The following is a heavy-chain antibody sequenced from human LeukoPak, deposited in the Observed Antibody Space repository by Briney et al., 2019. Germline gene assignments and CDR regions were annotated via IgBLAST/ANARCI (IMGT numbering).Heavy chain of an antibody. Sequence: SETLSLTCTVSGGSINTYYWSWIRQPPGKGLEWIAYVRDNGESNYNPSLKRRVAISLDTANNQISLRLNFVTAADTAIYYCARQPANTAAFDIWGLGTMVTVSS. CDR1: GGSINTYY. CDR2: VRDNGES. J-gene: IGHJ3*02. V-gene: IGHV4-59*08. D-gene: IGHD5-18*01. CDR3: ARQPANTAAFDI.